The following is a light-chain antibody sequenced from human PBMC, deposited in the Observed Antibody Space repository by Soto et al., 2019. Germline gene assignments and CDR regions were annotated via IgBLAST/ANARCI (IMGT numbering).Light chain of an antibody. Sequence: EIVLTQSPGTLSLSPGERATLSCRASQSVSSNYLAWYQQKAGQAPRLLIYGASSRATGIPDRFSGSGSGTDFTLTVSSLQSEDFAVYYCQQYDNWPQTFGQGTKVDIK. CDR1: QSVSSNY. J-gene: IGKJ1*01. CDR3: QQYDNWPQT. V-gene: IGKV3-20*01. CDR2: GAS.